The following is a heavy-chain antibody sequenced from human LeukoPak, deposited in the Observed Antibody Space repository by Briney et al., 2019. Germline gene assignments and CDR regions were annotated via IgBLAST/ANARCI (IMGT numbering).Heavy chain of an antibody. CDR1: GSTFTDSW. Sequence: GGSLRLSCAASGSTFTDSWMHWVRQAPGMGLVWVSRINGLGSDTDYADSVKGRFTISRDNSKNTLYLQVNSLRAEDTAVYYCAKGNGYSYGRYYFDYWGQGTLVTVSS. CDR2: INGLGSDT. CDR3: AKGNGYSYGRYYFDY. V-gene: IGHV3-74*01. D-gene: IGHD5-18*01. J-gene: IGHJ4*02.